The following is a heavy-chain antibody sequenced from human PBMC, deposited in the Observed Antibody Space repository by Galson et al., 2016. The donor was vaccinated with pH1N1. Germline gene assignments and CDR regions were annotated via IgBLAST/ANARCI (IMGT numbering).Heavy chain of an antibody. J-gene: IGHJ4*02. CDR2: ISTSKGNT. V-gene: IGHV1-18*01. CDR3: ARDQNWNLDY. D-gene: IGHD1-1*01. Sequence: SVKVSCKASGYTFITFGISWVRQAPGKGLEWLGWISTSKGNTKNAQRLLDRVTMTRDTSTSTVFMELTSLRSDDTAIYYCARDQNWNLDYWGQGTLVTVSS. CDR1: GYTFITFG.